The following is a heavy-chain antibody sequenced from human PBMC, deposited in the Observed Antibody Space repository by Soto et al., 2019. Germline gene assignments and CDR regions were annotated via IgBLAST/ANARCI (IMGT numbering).Heavy chain of an antibody. CDR2: IHHSGDT. CDR1: GGSIINYY. D-gene: IGHD2-2*01. V-gene: IGHV4-59*03. CDR3: ARYCVSAKCLDY. J-gene: IGHJ4*02. Sequence: SETLSLTCTVSGGSIINYYWIWIRQPPGMGLEWIGYIHHSGDTNSGPSLKSRVTISIDTSKNQLSLRLSSVTAADTAVYYCARYCVSAKCLDYWGQGTLVTVSS.